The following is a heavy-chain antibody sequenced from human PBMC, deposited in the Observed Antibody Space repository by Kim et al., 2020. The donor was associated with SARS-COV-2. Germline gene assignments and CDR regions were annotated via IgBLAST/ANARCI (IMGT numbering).Heavy chain of an antibody. V-gene: IGHV5-10-1*01. Sequence: GESLKISCKGSGYTFTNYWVTWVSQLPGKGLEWMGNIDPSDSYTNYSPSFQGHVTISADKSFSTAFLQWSSLKASDTAIYYCAKNRYHNTRLFHGLDVWGHGTAVTVSS. CDR2: IDPSDSYT. CDR1: GYTFTNYW. D-gene: IGHD2-2*01. CDR3: AKNRYHNTRLFHGLDV. J-gene: IGHJ6*02.